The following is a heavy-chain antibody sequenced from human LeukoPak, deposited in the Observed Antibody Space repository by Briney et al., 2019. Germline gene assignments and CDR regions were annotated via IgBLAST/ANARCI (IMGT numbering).Heavy chain of an antibody. J-gene: IGHJ4*02. V-gene: IGHV4-59*08. D-gene: IGHD5-18*01. CDR3: ARHSYGYPNYFDY. CDR1: GGSISSYY. CDR2: ISDIGSI. Sequence: SETLSLTCTVSGGSISSYYWSWIRQPPGKGLEWIAYISDIGSINYNPSLKSRVTISVDTSKNQFSLKLSSVTAADTAVYYCARHSYGYPNYFDYWGQGTLVTVSS.